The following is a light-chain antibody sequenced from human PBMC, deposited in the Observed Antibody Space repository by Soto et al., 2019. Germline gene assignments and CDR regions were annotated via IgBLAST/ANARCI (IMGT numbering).Light chain of an antibody. V-gene: IGKV1-39*01. CDR1: QSISTY. J-gene: IGKJ1*01. CDR3: QQNYNLPPWT. Sequence: DIQMTQAPRSVSASVVDTITITCRASQSISTYLDWYQVTPGKAPKVLIYAASTLQAGVPSRFSGSGSGTDFTLTINSLQPEDFATHYCQQNYNLPPWTFGQGTKVDIK. CDR2: AAS.